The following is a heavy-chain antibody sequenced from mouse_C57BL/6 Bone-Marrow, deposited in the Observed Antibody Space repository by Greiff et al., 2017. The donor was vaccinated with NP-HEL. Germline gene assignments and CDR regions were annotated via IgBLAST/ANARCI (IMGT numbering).Heavy chain of an antibody. D-gene: IGHD1-1*01. CDR3: AREGDYGPYAMDY. CDR1: GYTFTSYW. CDR2: IDPSDSET. V-gene: IGHV1-52*01. Sequence: VQLQQSGAELVRPGSSVKLPCKASGYTFTSYWMHWVKQRPIQGLEWIGNIDPSDSETHYNQKFKDKATLTVDKSSSTAYMQLSSLTSEDSAVYYCAREGDYGPYAMDYWGQGTSVTVSS. J-gene: IGHJ4*01.